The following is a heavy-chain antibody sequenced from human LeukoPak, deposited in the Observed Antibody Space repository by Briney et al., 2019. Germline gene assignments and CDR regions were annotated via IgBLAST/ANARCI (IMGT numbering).Heavy chain of an antibody. CDR3: AKEDYDSSGIDY. Sequence: GGSLRLSCAASGFTFSSYGMYWVRQAPGKGLEWVAFIWYDGSNKYYADSVKGRFTISRDNSKDTLYLQMNSLRAEDTAVYYCAKEDYDSSGIDYWGQGTLVTVSS. D-gene: IGHD3-22*01. CDR2: IWYDGSNK. V-gene: IGHV3-30*02. CDR1: GFTFSSYG. J-gene: IGHJ4*02.